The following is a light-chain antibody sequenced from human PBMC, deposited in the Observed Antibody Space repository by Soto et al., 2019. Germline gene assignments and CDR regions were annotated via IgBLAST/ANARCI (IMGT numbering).Light chain of an antibody. CDR3: QECNSYPYP. CDR2: KAS. J-gene: IGKJ2*01. V-gene: IGKV1-5*03. CDR1: QSISSW. Sequence: DIQMTQSPSTLSASVGDRVTITCLASQSISSWLAWYQQKPGRAPKLLIYKASSLESGVPSRFSGSGAGTEFTLTISSLQPDDFAAYYCQECNSYPYPFGQGTKVDI.